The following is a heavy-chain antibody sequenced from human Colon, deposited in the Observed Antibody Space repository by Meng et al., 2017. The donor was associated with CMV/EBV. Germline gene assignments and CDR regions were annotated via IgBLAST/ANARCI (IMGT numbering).Heavy chain of an antibody. J-gene: IGHJ4*02. V-gene: IGHV1-8*01. CDR3: ARGIPDF. D-gene: IGHD3/OR15-3a*01. CDR1: GYTFTSNA. CDR2: MKPNRGDT. Sequence: QVQLVQSGAEVKKPGASVKVSCKASGYTFTSNAINWVRQATGQGLEWMGWMKPNRGDTGYAPNFQGRITMTRNTSINTAYMELRSLTNEDTAIYYCARGIPDFWGQGTLVTVSS.